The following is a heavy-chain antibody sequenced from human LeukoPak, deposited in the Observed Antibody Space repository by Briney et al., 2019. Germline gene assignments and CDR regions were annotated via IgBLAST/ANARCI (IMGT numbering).Heavy chain of an antibody. V-gene: IGHV4-4*07. Sequence: SETLSLTCTVSGGSISSYYWSWIRQPAGKGLEWIGRIYASGSTKYNPSLKSRVTMSVDTSKNQFSLKLSSVTAADTAVYYCARAISNDDNSGYYYWGQGPLVTVSS. J-gene: IGHJ4*02. CDR1: GGSISSYY. CDR3: ARAISNDDNSGYYY. CDR2: IYASGST. D-gene: IGHD3-22*01.